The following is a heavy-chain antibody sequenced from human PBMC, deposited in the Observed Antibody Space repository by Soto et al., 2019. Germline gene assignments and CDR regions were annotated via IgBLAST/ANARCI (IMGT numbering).Heavy chain of an antibody. CDR3: ARIRGEWYLSNWFDP. CDR2: INHSGST. CDR1: GGSFSGYY. Sequence: SETLSLTCAVYGGSFSGYYWSWIRQPPGKGLEWIGGINHSGSTNYNPSLKSRVTISVDTSKNQFSLKLSSVTAADTAVYYCARIRGEWYLSNWFDPWGQGTLVTVSS. D-gene: IGHD3-10*01. V-gene: IGHV4-34*01. J-gene: IGHJ5*02.